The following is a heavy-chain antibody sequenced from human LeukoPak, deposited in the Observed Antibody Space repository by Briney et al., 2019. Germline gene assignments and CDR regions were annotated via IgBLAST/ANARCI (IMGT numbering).Heavy chain of an antibody. CDR2: IYTSGST. D-gene: IGHD6-19*01. CDR3: ARHRAVAYFDY. CDR1: GGSISSYY. V-gene: IGHV4-4*09. J-gene: IGHJ4*02. Sequence: SETLSLTCTVSGGSISSYYWSWIRQPPGKGLEWIGYIYTSGSTNYNPSLKSRVTMSVDTSKNQFSLKLSSVTAADTAVYYCARHRAVAYFDYWGQGTLVTVSS.